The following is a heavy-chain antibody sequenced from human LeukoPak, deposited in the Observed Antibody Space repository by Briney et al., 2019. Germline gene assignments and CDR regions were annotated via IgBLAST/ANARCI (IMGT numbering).Heavy chain of an antibody. D-gene: IGHD2-8*01. CDR3: ARATAGVVLDV. J-gene: IGHJ6*02. Sequence: GGSLRLSCAASGFTFTNYAMTWVRQAPGKGLEWVSGIGTAGDTYYPGSVKGRFTISRENAKNSLYLQMNSLRAGDTAVYYCARATAGVVLDVWGQGTTVTVSS. V-gene: IGHV3-13*01. CDR1: GFTFTNYA. CDR2: IGTAGDT.